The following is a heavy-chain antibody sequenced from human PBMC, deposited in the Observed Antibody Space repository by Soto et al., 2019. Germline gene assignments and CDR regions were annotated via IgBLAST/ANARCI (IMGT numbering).Heavy chain of an antibody. V-gene: IGHV3-30*18. Sequence: GGSLRLSCAASGFTFSSYGMHWVRQAPGKGLEWVAVISYDGSNKYYADSVKGRFTISRDNSKNTLYLQMNSLRAEDTAVYYCAKGEVLWLRSVDYWGQGTLVTVSS. CDR1: GFTFSSYG. D-gene: IGHD5-12*01. CDR2: ISYDGSNK. J-gene: IGHJ4*02. CDR3: AKGEVLWLRSVDY.